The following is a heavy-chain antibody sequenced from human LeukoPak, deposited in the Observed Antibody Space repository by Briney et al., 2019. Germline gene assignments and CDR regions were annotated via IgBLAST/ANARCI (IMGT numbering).Heavy chain of an antibody. V-gene: IGHV3-7*01. Sequence: GGTLRLSCAASGFTFSSYSMNWVRQPPGKGLEWLATVNKNGSGREYIDSVRSRFTISRDNAKNSIHLQMSSLSADDTAVYFCATEFWYRFDHWGQGTLVTVSS. CDR2: VNKNGSGR. CDR1: GFTFSSYS. D-gene: IGHD6-13*01. J-gene: IGHJ4*02. CDR3: ATEFWYRFDH.